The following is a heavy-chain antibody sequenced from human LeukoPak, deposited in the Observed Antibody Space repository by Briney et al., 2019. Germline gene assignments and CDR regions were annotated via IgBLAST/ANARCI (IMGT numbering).Heavy chain of an antibody. CDR1: GFTFSSYW. Sequence: GGSLRLSCAGSGFTFSSYWMTWVRQAPGKGLEWVANIKQDGSEKYYVDSVKGRFTISRDNAKNSLYLQMNSLRAEDTAVYYCARSASHYYDSSGYRYWGQGTLVTVSS. CDR2: IKQDGSEK. V-gene: IGHV3-7*01. D-gene: IGHD3-22*01. J-gene: IGHJ1*01. CDR3: ARSASHYYDSSGYRY.